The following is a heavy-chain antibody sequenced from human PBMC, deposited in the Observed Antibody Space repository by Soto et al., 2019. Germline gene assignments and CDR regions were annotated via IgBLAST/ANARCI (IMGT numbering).Heavy chain of an antibody. D-gene: IGHD6-6*01. V-gene: IGHV3-9*01. J-gene: IGHJ4*02. CDR3: AKDLYSSSSGQDY. CDR1: GFTFDDYA. Sequence: EVQLVESGGGLVQPGRSLRLSCAASGFTFDDYAMHWVRQAPGKGLEWVSGISWNGGNIGYADSVKGRFTISRGNAKNAVFLQMNGLSADDTALYFCAKDLYSSSSGQDYWGQGTTVTVSS. CDR2: ISWNGGNI.